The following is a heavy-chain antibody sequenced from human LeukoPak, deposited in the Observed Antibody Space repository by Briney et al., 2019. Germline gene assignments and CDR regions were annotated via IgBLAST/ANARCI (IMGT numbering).Heavy chain of an antibody. V-gene: IGHV1-69*05. CDR2: IIPIFGTA. J-gene: IGHJ4*02. CDR3: ARGGEEEYQLLPFDY. Sequence: SVKVSCKASGGTFSRYAISWVRQAPGEGLEGMGGIIPIFGTANYAQTFQGRGTITTDEATSTAYMELSSLRSEDTAVYYCARGGEEEYQLLPFDYWGQGTLVTVSS. D-gene: IGHD2-2*01. CDR1: GGTFSRYA.